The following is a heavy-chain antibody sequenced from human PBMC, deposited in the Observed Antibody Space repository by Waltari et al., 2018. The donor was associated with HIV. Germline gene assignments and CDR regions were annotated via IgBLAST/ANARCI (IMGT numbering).Heavy chain of an antibody. D-gene: IGHD4-17*01. J-gene: IGHJ5*02. CDR2: INHSGST. V-gene: IGHV4-34*01. CDR1: GGSFSGYY. Sequence: QVQLQQWGAGLLKPSETLSLTCAVYGGSFSGYYWSWIRQPPGKGLEWIGDINHSGSTNYNPSLKWRVTISVDTATNQFSLKLSAVTAADTAVYYCASDLPTNHCDYGEGSRWFDPWGQGTLVTVSS. CDR3: ASDLPTNHCDYGEGSRWFDP.